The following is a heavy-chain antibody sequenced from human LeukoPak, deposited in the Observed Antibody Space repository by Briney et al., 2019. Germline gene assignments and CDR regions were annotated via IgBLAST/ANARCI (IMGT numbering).Heavy chain of an antibody. J-gene: IGHJ6*04. CDR3: ARGQADIVVVPAALGV. Sequence: SETLSLTCTVSGGSLSSGGYYWSRIRQHPGKGLEWIGYIYYSGSTYYNPSLKSRVTISVDTSKNQFSLKLSSVTAADTAVYYCARGQADIVVVPAALGVWGKGTTVTVSS. V-gene: IGHV4-31*03. CDR1: GGSLSSGGYY. D-gene: IGHD2-2*01. CDR2: IYYSGST.